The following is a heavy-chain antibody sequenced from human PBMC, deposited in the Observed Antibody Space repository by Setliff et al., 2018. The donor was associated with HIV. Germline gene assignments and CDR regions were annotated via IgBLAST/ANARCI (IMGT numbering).Heavy chain of an antibody. D-gene: IGHD3-3*01. CDR3: ARNFDFWSGYLDY. CDR2: INSDGSII. J-gene: IGHJ4*02. CDR1: GFSFSNYW. Sequence: PGGSLRLSCAPSGFSFSNYWMHWVRQAPGEGLVWVSRINSDGSIIDYADSVKGRFTISRDNAKNTLYLQRNSLRAEDTAVYYCARNFDFWSGYLDYWGQGTLVTVSS. V-gene: IGHV3-74*01.